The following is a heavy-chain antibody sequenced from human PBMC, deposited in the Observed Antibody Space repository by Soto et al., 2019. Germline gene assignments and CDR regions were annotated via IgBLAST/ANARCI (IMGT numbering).Heavy chain of an antibody. V-gene: IGHV3-23*01. Sequence: GGSLRLSCAASGFTFSSYAMSWVRQAPGKGLEWVSAISGSGGSTYYGDSVKGGLTTSRDNSKNTLYLQMNSCRAEDTAVYYCAKESQNVPAKLWFGELRGPLDYWGQGTLVTVSS. CDR2: ISGSGGST. J-gene: IGHJ4*02. CDR1: GFTFSSYA. CDR3: AKESQNVPAKLWFGELRGPLDY. D-gene: IGHD3-10*01.